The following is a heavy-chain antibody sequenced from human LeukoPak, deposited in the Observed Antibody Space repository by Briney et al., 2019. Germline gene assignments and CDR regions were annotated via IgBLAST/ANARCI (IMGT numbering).Heavy chain of an antibody. J-gene: IGHJ5*02. CDR1: GGTFSSYA. Sequence: GASVKVSSKASGGTFSSYAISWVRQAPGQGLEWMGGIIPIFGTANYAQKFQGRVTITTDESTSTAYMELSSLRSEDTAVYYCASAYCGGDCYSGGNWFDPWGQGTLVTVSS. V-gene: IGHV1-69*05. CDR3: ASAYCGGDCYSGGNWFDP. CDR2: IIPIFGTA. D-gene: IGHD2-21*02.